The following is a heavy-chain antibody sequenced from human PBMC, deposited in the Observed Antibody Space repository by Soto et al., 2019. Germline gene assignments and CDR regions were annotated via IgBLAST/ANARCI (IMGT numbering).Heavy chain of an antibody. CDR3: ARGYGDYGFDI. V-gene: IGHV3-33*01. CDR2: IWYDGSNK. CDR1: GFTFSSYG. J-gene: IGHJ3*02. Sequence: ESGGGVVQPGRSLRLSCAASGFTFSSYGMHWVRQAPGKGLEWVAVIWYDGSNKYYADSMKGRFTISRDNSKNTLYLQMNSLRAEDTAVYYCARGYGDYGFDIWGQGTMVTVSS. D-gene: IGHD4-17*01.